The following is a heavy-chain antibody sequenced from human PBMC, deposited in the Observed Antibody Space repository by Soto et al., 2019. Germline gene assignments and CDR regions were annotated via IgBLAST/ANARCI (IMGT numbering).Heavy chain of an antibody. Sequence: QEQLQESGPGLVKPSGTLSLTCAVSGGAISSSNWWSWVRQPAGKGLEWIGEIYHSGSTNYNPSLQSRVPISADKAKTQFSLKLSSVTAAHTAVYYCARVVGGYYHGTDVWGIGSPANACS. CDR2: IYHSGST. J-gene: IGHJ6*04. V-gene: IGHV4-4*02. D-gene: IGHD2-2*01. CDR3: ARVVGGYYHGTDV. CDR1: GGAISSSNW.